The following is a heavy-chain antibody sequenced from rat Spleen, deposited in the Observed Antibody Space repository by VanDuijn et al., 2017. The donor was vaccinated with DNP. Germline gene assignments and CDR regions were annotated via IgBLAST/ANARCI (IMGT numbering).Heavy chain of an antibody. J-gene: IGHJ2*01. CDR2: INKDSSII. CDR1: GFNFNDYW. Sequence: EVQLVESGGGLVQPGGSLKLSCAVSGFNFNDYWMGWVRQAPGKGLEWIGEINKDSSIINYTPSLKDKFTISRDNAQNTLYLQMSKLGSEDTAIYYCARGASYWGQGVMVTVSS. V-gene: IGHV4-2*01. CDR3: ARGASY.